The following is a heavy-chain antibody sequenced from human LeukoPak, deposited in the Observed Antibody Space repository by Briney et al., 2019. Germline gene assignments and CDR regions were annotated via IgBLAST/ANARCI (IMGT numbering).Heavy chain of an antibody. CDR3: ARVSVTGTTGLSPYYFDY. D-gene: IGHD1-7*01. CDR2: INHSGSP. CDR1: GGSFSGYY. V-gene: IGHV4-34*01. J-gene: IGHJ4*02. Sequence: SETLSLTCAVYGGSFSGYYWSWIRQPPGKGLEWIGEINHSGSPNYNPSLKSRVTISVDTSKNQFSLKLSSVTAADTAVYYCARVSVTGTTGLSPYYFDYWGQGTLVTVSS.